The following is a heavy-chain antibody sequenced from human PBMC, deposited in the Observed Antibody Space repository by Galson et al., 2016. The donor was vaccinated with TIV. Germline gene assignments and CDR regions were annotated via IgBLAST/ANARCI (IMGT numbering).Heavy chain of an antibody. CDR3: ASFNTEDAFDS. Sequence: SLRLSCAASGFNFDVRWMSWLRQVPGKELEWVGRTRSGSEAGTTDYAATVKGRFTISRDDSKDTLYLQMNNMKIEDTAVYYCASFNTEDAFDSWGQGTLGLVSS. V-gene: IGHV3-15*01. CDR2: TRSGSEAGTT. J-gene: IGHJ4*02. D-gene: IGHD1-14*01. CDR1: GFNFDVRW.